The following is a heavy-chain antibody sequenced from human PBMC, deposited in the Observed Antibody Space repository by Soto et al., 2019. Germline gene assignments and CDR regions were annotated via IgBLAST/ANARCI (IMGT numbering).Heavy chain of an antibody. J-gene: IGHJ3*02. CDR3: ASRGGIYSYGNDVLDI. V-gene: IGHV5-51*01. Sequence: GESLKISCKGSGYSFTSYWIGWVRQMPGKGLEWMGIIYPDDSDTRYSPSFQGQVTISADKSISTAYLQWSSLKASDTAMYYCASRGGIYSYGNDVLDIWGQGTMVIVSS. D-gene: IGHD5-18*01. CDR2: IYPDDSDT. CDR1: GYSFTSYW.